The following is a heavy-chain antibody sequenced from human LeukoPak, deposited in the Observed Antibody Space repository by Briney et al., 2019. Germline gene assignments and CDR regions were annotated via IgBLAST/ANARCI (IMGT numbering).Heavy chain of an antibody. CDR2: INPKSGRT. V-gene: IGHV1-8*03. CDR1: GCTFTNYD. Sequence: ASVKVSCKTSGCTFTNYDINWVRQATGQGLEWMGWINPKSGRTGYAQNFQGRVTITRNTSISIAYMELSSLSSEDTAVYYCARETSSRYFDNWGQGTLLTVSS. CDR3: ARETSSRYFDN. J-gene: IGHJ4*02.